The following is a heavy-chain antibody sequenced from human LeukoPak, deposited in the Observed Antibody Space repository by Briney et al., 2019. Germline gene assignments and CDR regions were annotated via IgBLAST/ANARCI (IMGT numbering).Heavy chain of an antibody. CDR2: ISYDGSNK. J-gene: IGHJ6*02. CDR3: YYYYGMDV. CDR1: GFTFSSYG. D-gene: IGHD2-2*01. V-gene: IGHV3-30*03. Sequence: GGSLRLSCAASGFTFSSYGMHWVRQAPRKGLEWVAVISYDGSNKYYADSVKGRFTISRDNSEDTAVYYCAKDPYCSSTSCPPYYYYGMDVWGQGTTVTVSS.